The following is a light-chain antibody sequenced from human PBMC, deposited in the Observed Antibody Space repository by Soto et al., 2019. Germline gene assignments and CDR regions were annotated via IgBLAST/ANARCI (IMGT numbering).Light chain of an antibody. CDR3: QQYNNWPPWT. CDR1: QTVSSN. Sequence: EIVMTQSPATLSVSPGERATLFCRASQTVSSNLAWYQQKPGQAPSLLIYGASTRATGIPARFSGSGSGTEFTLTIRSLQSEDFAVYYCQQYNNWPPWTFGQGTKVDIK. CDR2: GAS. V-gene: IGKV3-15*01. J-gene: IGKJ1*01.